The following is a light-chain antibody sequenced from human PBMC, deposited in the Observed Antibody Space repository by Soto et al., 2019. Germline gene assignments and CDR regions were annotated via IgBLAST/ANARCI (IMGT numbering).Light chain of an antibody. CDR2: LNSDGSH. V-gene: IGLV4-69*01. CDR3: QTWGTGIRV. Sequence: QPVLPQSPSASASLGAAVQRTCSRSSGHSRYAIAWHQQQPEKGPRYLMKLNSDGSHSKGDGIPDRFSGSSSGAERYLTISSLQSEDEADYYCQTWGTGIRVFGGGTKFTVL. CDR1: SGHSRYA. J-gene: IGLJ3*02.